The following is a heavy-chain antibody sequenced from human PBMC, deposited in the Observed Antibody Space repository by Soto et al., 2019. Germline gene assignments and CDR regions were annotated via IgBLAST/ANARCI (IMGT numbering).Heavy chain of an antibody. J-gene: IGHJ6*04. CDR3: TTYQRYSSSWSRAYYYYGMDV. Sequence: PGGSLRLSCAASGFTFSNAWMNWVRQAPGKGLEWVGRIKSKTDGGTTDYAAPVKGRFTISRDDSKNTLYLQMNSLKTEYTAVYYFTTYQRYSSSWSRAYYYYGMDVWGKGTTVTVPS. D-gene: IGHD6-13*01. CDR1: GFTFSNAW. CDR2: IKSKTDGGTT. V-gene: IGHV3-15*07.